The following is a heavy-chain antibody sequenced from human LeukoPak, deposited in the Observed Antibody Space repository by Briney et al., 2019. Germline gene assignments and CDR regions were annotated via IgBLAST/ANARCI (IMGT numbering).Heavy chain of an antibody. CDR3: AKDPQPN. D-gene: IGHD1-14*01. CDR1: GFTFSSYG. V-gene: IGHV3-30*18. Sequence: GGSLRLSCAASGFTFSSYGMHWVRQAPGKGLEWVAVISYDGSNKYYADSVKGRFTISRDNSKNTLYLQMNSLRAEDTAVYYCAKDPQPNWGQGTLVTVSS. J-gene: IGHJ4*02. CDR2: ISYDGSNK.